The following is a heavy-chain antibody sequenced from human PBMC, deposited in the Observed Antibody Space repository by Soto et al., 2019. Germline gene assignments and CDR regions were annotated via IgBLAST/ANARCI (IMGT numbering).Heavy chain of an antibody. Sequence: PSETLSLTCTVSGGSISSYYWSWIRQPPGKGLEWIGYIYYSGSTNYNPSLKSRVTISVDTSKNQFSLKLNSVTAADTAVYYCARAPQLRTYFDYWGQGTLVTVSS. CDR2: IYYSGST. CDR1: GGSISSYY. J-gene: IGHJ4*02. D-gene: IGHD4-17*01. V-gene: IGHV4-59*01. CDR3: ARAPQLRTYFDY.